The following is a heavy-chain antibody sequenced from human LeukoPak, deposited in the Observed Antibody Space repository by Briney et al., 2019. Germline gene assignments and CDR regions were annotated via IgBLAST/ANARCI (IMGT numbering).Heavy chain of an antibody. CDR3: ARTPQGDNYFDY. V-gene: IGHV4-4*02. Sequence: PSETLSLTCAVSGGSISSSNWWSWVRQPPGKGLEWIGEIYHSGSTNYNPSLKSRVTMSVDTSNNQLSLMMTSVTAADTAVFYCARTPQGDNYFDYWGQGHLVTVSS. D-gene: IGHD3-9*01. CDR2: IYHSGST. CDR1: GGSISSSNW. J-gene: IGHJ4*02.